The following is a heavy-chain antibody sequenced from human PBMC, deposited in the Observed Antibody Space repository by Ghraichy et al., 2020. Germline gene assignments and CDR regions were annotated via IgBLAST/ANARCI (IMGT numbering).Heavy chain of an antibody. CDR1: GGSISNYY. CDR2: IFYSGTT. D-gene: IGHD2-21*02. J-gene: IGHJ1*01. V-gene: IGHV4-59*01. Sequence: SETLSLTCAVSGGSISNYYWSWIRQSPGQGLEWIGYIFYSGTTNYNPSLNSRVTILADTSKNQVSLKLTSVTVADTGVYFFVGGPGGPPPVFCGGDCFPFQHWGQGTLVIVS. CDR3: VGGPGGPPPVFCGGDCFPFQH.